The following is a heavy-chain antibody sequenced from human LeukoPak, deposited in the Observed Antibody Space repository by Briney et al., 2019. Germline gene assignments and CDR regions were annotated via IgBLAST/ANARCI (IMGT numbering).Heavy chain of an antibody. CDR2: IYYSGST. Sequence: PSQTLSLTCTVSGGSISSGDYYWSWIRQPPGKGLEWIGYIYYSGSTNYNPSLKSRVTISVDTSKNQFSLKLSSVTAADTAVYYCARYVWGSYPTFEDYWGQGTLVTVSS. CDR1: GGSISSGDYY. CDR3: ARYVWGSYPTFEDY. D-gene: IGHD3-16*02. V-gene: IGHV4-30-4*08. J-gene: IGHJ4*02.